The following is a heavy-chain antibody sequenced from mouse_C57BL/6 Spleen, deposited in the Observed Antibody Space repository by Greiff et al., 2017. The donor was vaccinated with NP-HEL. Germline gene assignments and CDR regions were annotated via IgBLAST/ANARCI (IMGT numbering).Heavy chain of an antibody. D-gene: IGHD2-1*01. CDR1: GYAFSSYW. CDR2: IYPGDGDT. Sequence: QVQLQQSGAELVKPGASVKISCKASGYAFSSYWMNWVKQRPGKGLEWIGQIYPGDGDTNYNGKFKGKATLTADKSSSTAYMQLSSLTSEDSAVYFCARAGNYYGPRLYFDYWGQGTTLTVSS. J-gene: IGHJ2*01. CDR3: ARAGNYYGPRLYFDY. V-gene: IGHV1-80*01.